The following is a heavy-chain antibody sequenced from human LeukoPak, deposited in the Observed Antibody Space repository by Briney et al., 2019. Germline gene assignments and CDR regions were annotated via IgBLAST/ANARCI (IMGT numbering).Heavy chain of an antibody. CDR1: GGSLSNYY. Sequence: SETLSLTCTVSGGSLSNYYWSWIRQPPGKGLEWIGFIYYSGSTDYNPSLKSRVTISVDTSKNQFSLKLSSVTAADTAVYYCARATPSIAALDYWGQGTLVTVSS. CDR3: ARATPSIAALDY. D-gene: IGHD6-6*01. CDR2: IYYSGST. J-gene: IGHJ4*02. V-gene: IGHV4-59*01.